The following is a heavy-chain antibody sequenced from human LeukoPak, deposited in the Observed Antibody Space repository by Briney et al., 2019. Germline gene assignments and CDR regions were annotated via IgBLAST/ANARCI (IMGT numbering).Heavy chain of an antibody. J-gene: IGHJ4*02. Sequence: SETLSLTCTVSGHSISSYYWNWIRKPPGKGLEWIGYIYYTGSTNCNPSLKSRVTMSVDTSKNQFSLKLNSVTAADTAVYYCARGLRGSSWFFDYWGQGTLVTVSA. CDR3: ARGLRGSSWFFDY. CDR1: GHSISSYY. D-gene: IGHD6-13*01. V-gene: IGHV4-59*01. CDR2: IYYTGST.